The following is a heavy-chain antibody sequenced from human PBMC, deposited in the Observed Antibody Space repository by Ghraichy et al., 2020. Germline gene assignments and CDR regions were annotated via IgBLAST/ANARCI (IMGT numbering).Heavy chain of an antibody. Sequence: GGSLRLSCAASGFTFSSYAMSWVRQAPGKGLEWVSAISGSGGSTYYADSVKGRFTISRDNSKNTLYLQMNSLRAEDTAVYYCAKGYSSSWQLRNWFDPWGQGTLVTVSS. CDR1: GFTFSSYA. J-gene: IGHJ5*02. D-gene: IGHD6-13*01. CDR2: ISGSGGST. V-gene: IGHV3-23*01. CDR3: AKGYSSSWQLRNWFDP.